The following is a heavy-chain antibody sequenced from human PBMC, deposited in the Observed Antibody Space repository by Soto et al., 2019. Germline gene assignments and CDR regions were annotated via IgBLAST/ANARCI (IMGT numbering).Heavy chain of an antibody. Sequence: PGGSLRLSCAASGFTFSNYAMSWVRQAPGKGLEWVSTISGSDDTPYYTDSVRGRFTVSRDNSKTTLYLQMNSLRAEDTAVYYCAKDGRTLRLNFFDSWGQGTLVTVSS. V-gene: IGHV3-23*01. D-gene: IGHD3-16*01. CDR3: AKDGRTLRLNFFDS. J-gene: IGHJ4*02. CDR2: ISGSDDTP. CDR1: GFTFSNYA.